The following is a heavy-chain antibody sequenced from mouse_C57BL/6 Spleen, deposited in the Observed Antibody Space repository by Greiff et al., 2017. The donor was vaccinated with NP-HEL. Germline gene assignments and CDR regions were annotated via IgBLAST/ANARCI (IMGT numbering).Heavy chain of an antibody. V-gene: IGHV1-69*01. CDR3: ARGGAQATGFAY. D-gene: IGHD3-2*02. CDR1: GYTFTSYW. J-gene: IGHJ3*01. CDR2: IDPSDSYT. Sequence: QVHVKQPGAELVMPGASVNLSCKASGYTFTSYWMHWVKERPGQGLEWIGEIDPSDSYTNYNQEFKGKSTLTVDKSSSTAYMQLSSLTSEDSAVYYCARGGAQATGFAYWGQGTLVTVSA.